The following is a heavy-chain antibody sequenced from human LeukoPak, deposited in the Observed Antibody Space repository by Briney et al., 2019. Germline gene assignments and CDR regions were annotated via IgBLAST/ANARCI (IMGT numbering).Heavy chain of an antibody. Sequence: GGSLRLSCAASGFTFSSYAMHWVRQAPGKGLEWVAVISYDGSNQYYADSVKGRFTISRDNSKNTLYLQMNSLRAEDTAVYYCARSLYYDSSGYYYRSAFDIWGQGTMVTVSS. CDR3: ARSLYYDSSGYYYRSAFDI. CDR1: GFTFSSYA. J-gene: IGHJ3*02. D-gene: IGHD3-22*01. V-gene: IGHV3-30-3*01. CDR2: ISYDGSNQ.